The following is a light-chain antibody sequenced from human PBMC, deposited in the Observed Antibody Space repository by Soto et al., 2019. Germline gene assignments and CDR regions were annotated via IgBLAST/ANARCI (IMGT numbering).Light chain of an antibody. J-gene: IGKJ3*01. V-gene: IGKV1-27*01. CDR2: EAS. CDR1: HDISHF. CDR3: QKYDSVPFT. Sequence: DIQMTQSPSSLSASLGDRVTFTCRASHDISHFLAWYQQKPGNVPQLLIYEASTLQLGFPSCFSGSGSGTEFSLAISGLQPEDVASYFFQKYDSVPFTFGQGTKVDIK.